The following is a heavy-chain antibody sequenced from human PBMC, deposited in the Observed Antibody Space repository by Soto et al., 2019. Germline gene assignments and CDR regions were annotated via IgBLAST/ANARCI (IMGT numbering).Heavy chain of an antibody. CDR3: ARGRMVRGVILFDY. CDR2: IWYYGNNE. V-gene: IGHV3-33*01. CDR1: GCSFSSYG. J-gene: IGHJ4*02. D-gene: IGHD3-10*01. Sequence: GESLRLSCTVSGCSFSSYGMRWVRQAPGKGLEWVGGIWYYGNNEYYPYSLKRRFTISRDNSKNTLYLQMNSLRAEDTDVYYCARGRMVRGVILFDYWGQGTLVTVSS.